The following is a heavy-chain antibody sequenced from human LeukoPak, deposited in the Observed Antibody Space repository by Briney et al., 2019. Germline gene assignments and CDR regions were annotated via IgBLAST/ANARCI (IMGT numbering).Heavy chain of an antibody. CDR2: IYYSGST. Sequence: SETLSLTCTVSGGSIGSYYWSWIRQPPGKGLEWIGYIYYSGSTNYNPSLKSRVTISVDTSKNQFSLKLSSVTAADTAVYYCARERIGQDAFDIWGQGTMVTVSS. V-gene: IGHV4-59*01. CDR1: GGSIGSYY. D-gene: IGHD2/OR15-2a*01. CDR3: ARERIGQDAFDI. J-gene: IGHJ3*02.